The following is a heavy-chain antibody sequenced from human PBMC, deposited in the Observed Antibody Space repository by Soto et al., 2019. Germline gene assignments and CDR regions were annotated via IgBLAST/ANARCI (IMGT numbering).Heavy chain of an antibody. CDR2: IYPGDSDT. J-gene: IGHJ3*02. V-gene: IGHV5-51*01. D-gene: IGHD2-15*01. CDR3: ARPTGGPPEGYCSGGSCYPPDALDI. CDR1: GYSFTSYW. Sequence: GESLKISCKGSGYSFTSYWIGWVRQMPGKGLEWMGIIYPGDSDTRYSPSFQGQVTISADKSISTAYLQWSSLKASDTAMYYCARPTGGPPEGYCSGGSCYPPDALDIWGQGTMVTVSS.